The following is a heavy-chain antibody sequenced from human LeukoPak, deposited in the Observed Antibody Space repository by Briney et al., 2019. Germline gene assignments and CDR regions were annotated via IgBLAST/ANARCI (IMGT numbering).Heavy chain of an antibody. CDR1: GGSISSYY. Sequence: SETPSLTRTVSGGSISSYYWSWIRQPPRMGLEWIGYIYYSESTNYNPSLKNRVTTSVNTSKNQFSLRLTSMSAAAAAMYYCARNFPGDWHFDLWSRGTLVTVSS. D-gene: IGHD1-26*01. J-gene: IGHJ2*01. CDR2: IYYSEST. V-gene: IGHV4-59*01. CDR3: ARNFPGDWHFDL.